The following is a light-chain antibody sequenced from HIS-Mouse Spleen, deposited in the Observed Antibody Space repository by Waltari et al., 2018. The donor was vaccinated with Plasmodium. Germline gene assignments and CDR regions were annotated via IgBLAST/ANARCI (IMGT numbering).Light chain of an antibody. CDR1: SSAVGVYNY. Sequence: QSALTQPPSASGSPGQSVTISCTGTSSAVGVYNYASWYQQHTGKAPKLMIYGVSKRPAGVPDRCSAAKSGNAASLTVSGLQAEDEADYYCSSYAGSNNWVFGGGTKLTVL. CDR2: GVS. CDR3: SSYAGSNNWV. J-gene: IGLJ2*01. V-gene: IGLV2-8*01.